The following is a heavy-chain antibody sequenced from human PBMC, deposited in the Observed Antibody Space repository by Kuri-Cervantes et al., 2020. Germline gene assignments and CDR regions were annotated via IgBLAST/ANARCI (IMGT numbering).Heavy chain of an antibody. CDR2: ISGSGGTT. CDR3: AKVGSSGWTEYFQH. D-gene: IGHD6-19*01. V-gene: IGHV3-23*01. CDR1: SSYA. J-gene: IGHJ1*01. Sequence: SSYAMSWVRQAPGKGLEWVSLISGSGGTTYYADSVKGRFTISRDNSKNTLYLQMNSLRAEDTAVYYCAKVGSSGWTEYFQHWGQGTLVTVSS.